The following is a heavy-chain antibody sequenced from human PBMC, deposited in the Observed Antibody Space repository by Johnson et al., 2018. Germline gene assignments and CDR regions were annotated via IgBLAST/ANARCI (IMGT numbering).Heavy chain of an antibody. Sequence: QVQLLESGGGVVQXGRSLRLSCAASGFTFSSYAMHWVRQAPGKGLEWVAVISYDGSNKYYADSVKGRFTISRDNSKNTQYLQMNSLRAEDTAVYYCAKASYYDSSGYYLPPEYFQHWGQGTLVTVSS. J-gene: IGHJ1*01. CDR3: AKASYYDSSGYYLPPEYFQH. D-gene: IGHD3-22*01. CDR1: GFTFSSYA. V-gene: IGHV3-30*04. CDR2: ISYDGSNK.